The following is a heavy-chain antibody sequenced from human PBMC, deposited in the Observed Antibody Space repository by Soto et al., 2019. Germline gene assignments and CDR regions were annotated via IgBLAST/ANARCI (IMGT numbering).Heavy chain of an antibody. D-gene: IGHD2-21*01. CDR3: ARSLRQGDL. CDR1: GYIFIHYY. CDR2: INPNGGST. Sequence: QVQLVQSGAEVKKPGAAVKVSCKASGYIFIHYYIHGVRQAPGQGLEWMAIINPNGGSTNYAQKFQGRVTVTSDKSTSTVSMELNSLGSDDTAVYFGARSLRQGDLGGQGTLFTASS. J-gene: IGHJ4*02. V-gene: IGHV1-46*01.